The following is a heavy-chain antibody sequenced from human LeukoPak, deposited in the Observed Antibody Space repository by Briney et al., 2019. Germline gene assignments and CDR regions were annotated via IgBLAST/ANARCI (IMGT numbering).Heavy chain of an antibody. Sequence: SETLSLTCTVSGDSISSNGYYWSWIRQHPEKGLEWIGYIYYSGTTNYNPSLKSRVSMSVDTSKNQFSLKLSSVTAADTAVYYCARHYGPWGQGTLVTVSS. CDR2: IYYSGTT. J-gene: IGHJ5*02. D-gene: IGHD3-16*01. V-gene: IGHV4-31*03. CDR3: ARHYGP. CDR1: GDSISSNGYY.